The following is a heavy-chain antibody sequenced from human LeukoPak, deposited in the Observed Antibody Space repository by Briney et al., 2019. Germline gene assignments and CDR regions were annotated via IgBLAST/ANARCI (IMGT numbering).Heavy chain of an antibody. Sequence: GGPLRLPCTASEHTLSSFAINWLRQARGRGVVWVSGTSDSDTTTYYAGSVKGRFTMSRDNSKNTLYLQMNSMRAEDTAVYYCAKVRTTMIVAGGSALDYWGQGTLVTVSS. CDR1: EHTLSSFA. D-gene: IGHD3-22*01. V-gene: IGHV3-23*01. CDR3: AKVRTTMIVAGGSALDY. CDR2: TSDSDTTT. J-gene: IGHJ4*02.